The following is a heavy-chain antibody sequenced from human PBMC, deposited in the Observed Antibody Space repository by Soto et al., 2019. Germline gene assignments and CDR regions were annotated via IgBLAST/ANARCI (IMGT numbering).Heavy chain of an antibody. Sequence: TLSLTCSVXXXSMNSGGYXXXWIRQHPGKGLEWIGYIYSNGDTYYNPSLKSRATISVDTSKNQXSLNLTSVTAADTAVYYCARRGGSSSGYYYYAMDVWGQGTTVTVSS. D-gene: IGHD6-6*01. V-gene: IGHV4-31*03. CDR3: ARRGGSSSGYYYYAMDV. J-gene: IGHJ6*02. CDR1: XXSMNSGGYX. CDR2: IYSNGDT.